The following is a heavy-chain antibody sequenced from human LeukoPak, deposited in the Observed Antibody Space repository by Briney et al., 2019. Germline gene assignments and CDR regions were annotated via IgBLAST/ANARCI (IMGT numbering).Heavy chain of an antibody. J-gene: IGHJ4*02. CDR2: ISSSSSYI. Sequence: GGSLRLSCAASGFTFSSYSMNWVRQAPGRGLEWVSSISSSSSYIYYADSVKGRFTISRDNAKNSLYLQMNSLRAEDTAVYYRAEVGSAAVDYWGQGTLVTVSS. V-gene: IGHV3-21*01. CDR3: AEVGSAAVDY. D-gene: IGHD2-15*01. CDR1: GFTFSSYS.